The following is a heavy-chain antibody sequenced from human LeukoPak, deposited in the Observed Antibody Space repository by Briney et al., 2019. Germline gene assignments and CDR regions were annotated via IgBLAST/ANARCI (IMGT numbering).Heavy chain of an antibody. CDR3: TTDVLRFLEWLFDDY. D-gene: IGHD3-3*01. CDR1: GFTFSNAW. Sequence: PGGSLRLSCAASGFTFSNAWMSWVRQAPGKGLERVGRIKSKTDGGTTDYAAPVKGRFTISRDDSKNTLYLQMNSLKTEDTAVYYCTTDVLRFLEWLFDDYWGQGTLVTVSS. CDR2: IKSKTDGGTT. V-gene: IGHV3-15*01. J-gene: IGHJ4*02.